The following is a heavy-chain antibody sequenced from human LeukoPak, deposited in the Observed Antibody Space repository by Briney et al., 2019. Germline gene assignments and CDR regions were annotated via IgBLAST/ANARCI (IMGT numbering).Heavy chain of an antibody. J-gene: IGHJ4*02. CDR3: TRYNNDHFDY. V-gene: IGHV3-33*01. Sequence: GGSLRLSCAGSGFTFGGYGMHWFRQTPGKGLEWVAVIAYDGSRTFYADSVKGRFTISRDNSKNTMSVQMDDLRAEDTAVYYCTRYNNDHFDYWGQGTLVTVSS. CDR1: GFTFGGYG. D-gene: IGHD1-14*01. CDR2: IAYDGSRT.